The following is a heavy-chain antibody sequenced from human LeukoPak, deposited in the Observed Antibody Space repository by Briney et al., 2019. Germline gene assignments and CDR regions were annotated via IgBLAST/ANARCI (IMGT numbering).Heavy chain of an antibody. CDR3: ARGTDKLAVAGTDAFDI. V-gene: IGHV1-69*05. CDR1: GGTFSSYA. J-gene: IGHJ3*02. Sequence: SVKVSCKASGGTFSSYAISWGRQAPGQGLEWMGGIIPIFGTANYAQKFQGRVTITTDESTSTAYMELSSLRSEDTAVYYCARGTDKLAVAGTDAFDIWGQGTMVTVSS. CDR2: IIPIFGTA. D-gene: IGHD6-19*01.